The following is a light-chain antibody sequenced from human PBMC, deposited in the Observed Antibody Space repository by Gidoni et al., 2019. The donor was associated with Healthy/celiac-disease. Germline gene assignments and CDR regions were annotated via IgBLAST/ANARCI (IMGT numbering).Light chain of an antibody. J-gene: IGKJ1*01. V-gene: IGKV3-15*01. CDR1: QSVSSN. CDR3: QQYNNSPRT. Sequence: EIVMTQSPATLSVSPGERATLSCRASQSVSSNLAWYQQKPGQAPRLLIYGASSRETGIPSRFSGSGSGTEFTLTISSLQSEDFAVYYCQQYNNSPRTFGQGTKVEIK. CDR2: GAS.